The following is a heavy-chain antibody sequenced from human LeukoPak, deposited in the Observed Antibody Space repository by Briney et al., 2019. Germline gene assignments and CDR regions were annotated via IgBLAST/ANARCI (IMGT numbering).Heavy chain of an antibody. D-gene: IGHD7-27*01. CDR2: ISSSGNNK. CDR3: ARETGDKDRGRVANWFDP. Sequence: GGSLRLSCAVSGFTFSTYNMNWVRQAPGRGLQWASYISSSGNNKYYADSVRGRFTISRDNAKNSLYLQMNSLRDEDTAVYYCARETGDKDRGRVANWFDPWGQGTLVTVSS. CDR1: GFTFSTYN. V-gene: IGHV3-48*02. J-gene: IGHJ5*02.